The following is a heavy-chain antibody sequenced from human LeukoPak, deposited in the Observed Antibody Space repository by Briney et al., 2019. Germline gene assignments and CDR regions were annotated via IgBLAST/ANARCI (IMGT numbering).Heavy chain of an antibody. CDR1: GFDFSSFA. Sequence: GGSLRLSCAASGFDFSSFAISWVRQAPGRGLEWVSGISSSGHLAFYADSVQGRFSVSRDNSRNTLYLQMDSLRAEDTALCYCAKEVVMTTAPFGYSFDSWGQGTLVTVSS. V-gene: IGHV3-23*01. D-gene: IGHD3-22*01. CDR3: AKEVVMTTAPFGYSFDS. CDR2: ISSSGHLA. J-gene: IGHJ4*02.